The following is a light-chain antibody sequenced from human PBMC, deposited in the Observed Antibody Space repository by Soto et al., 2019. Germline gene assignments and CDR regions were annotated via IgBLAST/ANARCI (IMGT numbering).Light chain of an antibody. Sequence: QSVLTQPASVSGSPGQSITISCTGTSSDVGSYNLVSWYQQHPGKAPKLMIYEGSERPSGVSNRFSGSKSGNTASLTISGLPAEDAADYYCCSYAGSSTSVVFGGGTKLTVL. CDR2: EGS. J-gene: IGLJ2*01. CDR3: CSYAGSSTSVV. V-gene: IGLV2-23*01. CDR1: SSDVGSYNL.